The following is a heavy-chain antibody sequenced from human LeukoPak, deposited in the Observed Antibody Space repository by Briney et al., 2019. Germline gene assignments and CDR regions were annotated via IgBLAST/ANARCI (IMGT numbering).Heavy chain of an antibody. D-gene: IGHD2-2*01. J-gene: IGHJ6*02. CDR2: VSGSGGYT. CDR1: GFTFSNYA. V-gene: IGHV3-23*01. Sequence: GGSLRLSCAATGFTFSNYAMNWVRQAPGKGLEWVSAVSGSGGYTYYVDSVRGRFTISRDNSKNTLYLQLNSLTAEDTAVYYCAKARDMVVVPAAMCALDVWGQGTTVTVSS. CDR3: AKARDMVVVPAAMCALDV.